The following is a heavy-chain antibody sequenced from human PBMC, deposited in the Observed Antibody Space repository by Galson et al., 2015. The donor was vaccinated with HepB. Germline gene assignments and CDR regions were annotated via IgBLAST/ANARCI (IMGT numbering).Heavy chain of an antibody. D-gene: IGHD2-2*01. CDR3: ARDIVVVPAAMDYYYYYGMDV. Sequence: SLRLSCAASGFTFSSYSMNWVRQAPGKGLEWVSSISSSSSYIYYADSVKGRFTISRDNAKNSLYLQMNSLRAEDTAVYYCARDIVVVPAAMDYYYYYGMDVWGQGTTVTVSS. CDR1: GFTFSSYS. CDR2: ISSSSSYI. V-gene: IGHV3-21*01. J-gene: IGHJ6*02.